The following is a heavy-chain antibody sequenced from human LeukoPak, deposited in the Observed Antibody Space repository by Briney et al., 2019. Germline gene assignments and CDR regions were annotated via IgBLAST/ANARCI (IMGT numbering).Heavy chain of an antibody. Sequence: GGSLRLSCAASGFTFRNYVMSWVRQAPGKGLEWVSGISGSGGGSCYADSVKGRFTISRDNSKNALYLHMNSLSADDTALYYCAKIEAVAGTRWFDPWGQGTLVIVSS. CDR3: AKIEAVAGTRWFDP. CDR2: ISGSGGGS. D-gene: IGHD6-19*01. J-gene: IGHJ5*02. CDR1: GFTFRNYV. V-gene: IGHV3-23*01.